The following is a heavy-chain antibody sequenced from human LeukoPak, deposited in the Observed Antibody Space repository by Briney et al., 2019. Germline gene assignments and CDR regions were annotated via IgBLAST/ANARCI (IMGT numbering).Heavy chain of an antibody. CDR3: ARHRLSTSSGEGPTFFDK. J-gene: IGHJ4*02. Sequence: SETLSLTCTVSGGSISSSNYYWGWVRQPPGKGLEWIGTIYYSGSTYYNPSLKSRVTLSVDTSNNQFSLELNSVTAADTAVYYCARHRLSTSSGEGPTFFDKWGQGTLVTVSS. CDR1: GGSISSSNYY. D-gene: IGHD6-6*01. V-gene: IGHV4-39*01. CDR2: IYYSGST.